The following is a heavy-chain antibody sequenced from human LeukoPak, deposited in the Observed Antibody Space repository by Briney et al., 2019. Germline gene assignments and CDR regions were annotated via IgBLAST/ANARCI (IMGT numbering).Heavy chain of an antibody. Sequence: ASVKVSCKASGYTFTGYYMHWVRQAPGQGLEWMGWINPNSGGTNYAQKFQGRVTMTRDTSISTAYMELSRLRSDETAVYYCARAGGGSFRFDYWGQGTLVTVSS. CDR2: INPNSGGT. CDR3: ARAGGGSFRFDY. J-gene: IGHJ4*02. V-gene: IGHV1-2*02. CDR1: GYTFTGYY. D-gene: IGHD2-15*01.